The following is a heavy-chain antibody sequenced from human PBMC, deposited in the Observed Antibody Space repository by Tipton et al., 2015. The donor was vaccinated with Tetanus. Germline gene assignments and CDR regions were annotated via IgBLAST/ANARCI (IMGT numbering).Heavy chain of an antibody. CDR1: GYSFKLYW. D-gene: IGHD1-26*01. J-gene: IGHJ4*02. V-gene: IGHV5-51*01. Sequence: QLVQSGAEVKKPGESLKISCQGSGYSFKLYWIAWVRQVPGKGLEWMGIINPADSETTYGPSFQGQVTISADKSIGTAYLQRTNLKASDTAMYYCARHTSGSYHAPFDYWGQGTLVTVSS. CDR2: INPADSET. CDR3: ARHTSGSYHAPFDY.